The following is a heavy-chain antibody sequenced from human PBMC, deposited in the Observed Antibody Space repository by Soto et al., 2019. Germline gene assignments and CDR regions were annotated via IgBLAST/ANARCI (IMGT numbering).Heavy chain of an antibody. D-gene: IGHD1-26*01. CDR3: AKGPMAPEPDC. CDR2: IKQDGSEE. CDR1: GFTFSWYW. J-gene: IGHJ4*02. Sequence: PGGSLRLSCAASGFTFSWYWMSWVRQAPGKGLEWVANIKQDGSEEYYMDSVKGRFTIFRDNAKNSLYLQMNSLRAEDTAVYYCAKGPMAPEPDCWGQGTLVTVSS. V-gene: IGHV3-7*01.